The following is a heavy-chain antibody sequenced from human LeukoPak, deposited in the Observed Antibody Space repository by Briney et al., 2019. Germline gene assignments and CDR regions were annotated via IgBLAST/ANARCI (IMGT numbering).Heavy chain of an antibody. Sequence: VASVKVSSKASGYTFTGYYMHWVRQAPGQGLEWMGWINPNSGGTNYAQKFQGRVTMTRDTSISTAYMELSSLRSDDTAVYYCARDQDDYGGPWGQGTLVTVSS. V-gene: IGHV1-2*02. CDR2: INPNSGGT. CDR3: ARDQDDYGGP. J-gene: IGHJ5*02. CDR1: GYTFTGYY. D-gene: IGHD4-23*01.